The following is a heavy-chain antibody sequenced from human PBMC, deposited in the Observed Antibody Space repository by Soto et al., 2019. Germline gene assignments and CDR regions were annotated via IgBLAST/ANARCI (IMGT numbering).Heavy chain of an antibody. CDR2: IYYSGST. Sequence: SSETLSLTCTVSGGSISSGDYYWSWIRQHPGKGLEWIGYIYYSGSTYYNPSLKSRVTISVDTSKNQFSLKLSSVTAADTAVYYCASLSYAPYYFDYWGQGTLVTVSS. V-gene: IGHV4-31*03. D-gene: IGHD2-2*01. CDR3: ASLSYAPYYFDY. J-gene: IGHJ4*02. CDR1: GGSISSGDYY.